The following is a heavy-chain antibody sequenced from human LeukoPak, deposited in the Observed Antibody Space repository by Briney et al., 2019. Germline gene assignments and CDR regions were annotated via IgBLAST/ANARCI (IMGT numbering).Heavy chain of an antibody. CDR2: ISSSSSYI. D-gene: IGHD2-2*01. Sequence: GGSLRLSCAASGFTFSSYSMNWVRQAPGKGLEWVSSISSSSSYIYYADSVKGRFTISRDNAKNSLYLQMNSMRAEDTAVYYCARVPAAGPHYYYYYGMDVWGQGTTVTVSS. J-gene: IGHJ6*02. V-gene: IGHV3-21*04. CDR1: GFTFSSYS. CDR3: ARVPAAGPHYYYYYGMDV.